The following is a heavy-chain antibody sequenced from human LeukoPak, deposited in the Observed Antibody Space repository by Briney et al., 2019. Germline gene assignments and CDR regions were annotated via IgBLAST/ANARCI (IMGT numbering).Heavy chain of an antibody. CDR2: MNPNSGNT. V-gene: IGHV1-8*01. CDR1: GYTFTSYD. CDR3: AKDPLYYYDSSGYYFDY. D-gene: IGHD3-22*01. J-gene: IGHJ4*02. Sequence: ASVKVSCKASGYTFTSYDINWVRQATGQGLEWMGWMNPNSGNTGYAQKFQGRVTMTRNTSISTAYMELSSLRSEDTAVYYCAKDPLYYYDSSGYYFDYWGQGTLVTVSS.